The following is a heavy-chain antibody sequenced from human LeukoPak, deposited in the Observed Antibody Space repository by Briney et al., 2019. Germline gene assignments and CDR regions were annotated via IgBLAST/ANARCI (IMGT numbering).Heavy chain of an antibody. CDR1: GVSISGYY. CDR3: ARHLSTSVGATLAY. J-gene: IGHJ4*02. CDR2: IYYSGST. D-gene: IGHD1-26*01. V-gene: IGHV4-39*01. Sequence: PSETLSLTCTVSGVSISGYYWGWIGHPPGEGLKGIGTIYYSGSTYYNPSLKSRVTISVDTSKNQFSLKLSSVTAADKAVYYCARHLSTSVGATLAYWGQGTLVTVSS.